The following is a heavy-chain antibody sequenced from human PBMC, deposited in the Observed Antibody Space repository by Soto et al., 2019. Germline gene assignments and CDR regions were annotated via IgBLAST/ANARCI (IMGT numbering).Heavy chain of an antibody. J-gene: IGHJ4*02. CDR3: ARDTGDGTFDF. Sequence: ASVKVSCKASGYTFSSHAMHWVRQAPGQRLEWMGWINAGYGNTKSSQKFQDRVTISRDTSASTAYMELTSLRSEDTAEYYCARDTGDGTFDFWGQGTLVTVSS. D-gene: IGHD7-27*01. CDR1: GYTFSSHA. V-gene: IGHV1-3*01. CDR2: INAGYGNT.